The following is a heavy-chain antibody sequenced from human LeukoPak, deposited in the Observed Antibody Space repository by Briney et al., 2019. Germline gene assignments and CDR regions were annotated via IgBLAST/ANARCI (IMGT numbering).Heavy chain of an antibody. V-gene: IGHV3-30*02. Sequence: GGSLRLSCAASGFIFNNFGMHWVRQAPGKGLEWVALVRYDGSSQYYADSAKGRFTISRDNSKNTMYLQMNSLRVDDTAVYYCTRLYSYYYMDVWGKGTTVTISS. CDR2: VRYDGSSQ. CDR1: GFIFNNFG. J-gene: IGHJ6*03. CDR3: TRLYSYYYMDV.